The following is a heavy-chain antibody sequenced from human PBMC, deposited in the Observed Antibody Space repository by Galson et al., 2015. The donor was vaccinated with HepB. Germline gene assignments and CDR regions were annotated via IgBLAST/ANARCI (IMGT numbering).Heavy chain of an antibody. CDR2: IIPILGIA. J-gene: IGHJ4*02. CDR1: GGTFSSYA. D-gene: IGHD6-19*01. V-gene: IGHV1-69*04. Sequence: SVKVSCKASGGTFSSYAISWVRQAPGQGLEWMGRIIPILGIANYAQKFQGRVTITADKSTSTAYMELSSLRSEDTAVYYCAAPGIAVAGREPIFDYWGQGTLVTVSS. CDR3: AAPGIAVAGREPIFDY.